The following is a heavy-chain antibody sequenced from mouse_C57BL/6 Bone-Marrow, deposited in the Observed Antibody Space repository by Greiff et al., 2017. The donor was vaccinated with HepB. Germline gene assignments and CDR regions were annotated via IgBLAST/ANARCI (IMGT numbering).Heavy chain of an antibody. V-gene: IGHV5-6*01. CDR3: ARHYYGNYFDY. CDR1: GFTFSSYG. Sequence: EVKLMESGGDLVKPGGSLKLSCAASGFTFSSYGMSWVRPTPDKRLEWVATISSGGSYTYYPDSVKGRFTISRDNAKNTLYLQMSSLKSEDTAMYYCARHYYGNYFDYWGQGTTLTVSS. D-gene: IGHD1-1*02. J-gene: IGHJ2*01. CDR2: ISSGGSYT.